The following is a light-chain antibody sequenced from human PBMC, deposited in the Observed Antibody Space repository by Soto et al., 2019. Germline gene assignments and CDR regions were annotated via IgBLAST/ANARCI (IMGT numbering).Light chain of an antibody. V-gene: IGLV1-44*01. CDR3: AAWDDSLNAWV. J-gene: IGLJ3*02. CDR1: SSNIGSNS. CDR2: RNT. Sequence: QAVVTQPPSGSGTPGQTVTISCSGSSSNIGSNSVNWYQQLPGTAPKLLMYRNTQRPSGVPDRFSGSKSGTSASLAISGLQSEDEADYYCAAWDDSLNAWVFGGGTKLTVL.